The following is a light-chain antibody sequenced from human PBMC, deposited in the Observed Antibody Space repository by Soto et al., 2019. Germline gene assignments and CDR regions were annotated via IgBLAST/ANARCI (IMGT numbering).Light chain of an antibody. CDR1: QSISSW. Sequence: DIQMTQSPSTLSASVGDRVTITCRASQSISSWLAWYQQKPGKAPKLLIYDASSLESGVPSRFSGSGSGTDFNLTISSLQPDDFATYYCQQYNSDSPSFGPGTKVDIK. V-gene: IGKV1-5*01. CDR2: DAS. CDR3: QQYNSDSPS. J-gene: IGKJ3*01.